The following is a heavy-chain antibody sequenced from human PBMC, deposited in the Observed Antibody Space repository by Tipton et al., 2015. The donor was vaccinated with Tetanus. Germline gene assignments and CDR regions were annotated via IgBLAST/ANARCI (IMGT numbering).Heavy chain of an antibody. Sequence: TLSLTCTVPGGSISSGGYYWSWIRQHPGKGPEWIGYIYYSGSTYYNPSLKSRVTISVDTSKNQFSLKLSSVTAADTAVYYCARDRYYDILAGYYGVGVDRLYGMDVWGHGTTVTVSS. CDR1: GGSISSGGYY. V-gene: IGHV4-31*03. D-gene: IGHD3-9*01. CDR2: IYYSGST. J-gene: IGHJ6*02. CDR3: ARDRYYDILAGYYGVGVDRLYGMDV.